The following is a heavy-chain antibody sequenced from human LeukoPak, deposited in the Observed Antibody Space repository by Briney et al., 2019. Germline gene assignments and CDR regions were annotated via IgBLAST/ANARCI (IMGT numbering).Heavy chain of an antibody. V-gene: IGHV3-53*01. D-gene: IGHD2-2*01. J-gene: IGHJ6*03. CDR3: AREPAIMRLTDYYYYFDV. CDR2: IYRDGRS. CDR1: GFSVTRHY. Sequence: GGSLRLSCAASGFSVTRHYMHWVRQAPGKGLEWVSFIYRDGRSYPADSVEGRFSISRDDSKNTVFLQMNNLRVEDTAVYYCAREPAIMRLTDYYYYFDVWGKGTSVTVSS.